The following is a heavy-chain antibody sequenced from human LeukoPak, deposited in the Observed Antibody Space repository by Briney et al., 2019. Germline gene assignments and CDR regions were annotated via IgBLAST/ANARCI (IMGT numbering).Heavy chain of an antibody. J-gene: IGHJ4*02. D-gene: IGHD4-17*01. V-gene: IGHV3-23*01. CDR3: ARETTVTTSFDY. CDR1: GFTFSSYA. CDR2: ISGSGGST. Sequence: GGSLRLSCAASGFTFSSYAMSWVRQAPGKGLEWVSAISGSGGSTYYADSVKGRFTISRDNSKNSLYLQMNSLRAEDTAVYYCARETTVTTSFDYWGQGTLVTVSS.